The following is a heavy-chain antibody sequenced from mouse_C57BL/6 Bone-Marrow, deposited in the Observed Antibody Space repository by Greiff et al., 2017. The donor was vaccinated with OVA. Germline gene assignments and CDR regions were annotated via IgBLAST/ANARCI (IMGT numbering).Heavy chain of an antibody. V-gene: IGHV3-6*01. CDR1: GYSITSGYY. Sequence: ESGPGLVKPSQSLSLTCSVTGYSITSGYYWNWIRQFPGNKLEWMGYISYDGSNNYNPTLKNRISITRDTSTNQVFLKLNSVTTEDTATYYCAREDSSGYPYYFDYGGQGTTLTVSS. J-gene: IGHJ2*01. D-gene: IGHD3-2*02. CDR2: ISYDGSN. CDR3: AREDSSGYPYYFDY.